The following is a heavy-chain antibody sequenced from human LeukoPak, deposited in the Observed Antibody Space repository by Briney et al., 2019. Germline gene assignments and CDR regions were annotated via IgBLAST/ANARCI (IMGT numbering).Heavy chain of an antibody. V-gene: IGHV3-48*03. D-gene: IGHD6-6*01. CDR3: ARDQLVQSYATMDV. CDR2: ISSSGSTI. CDR1: GFTFSSYE. Sequence: PGGSLRLSCAASGFTFSSYEMKWVRQAPGKGLEWVSYISSSGSTIYYADSVKGRFTISRDNAKNSLYLQMNSLRAEDTAVYYCARDQLVQSYATMDVWGQGTAVTVSS. J-gene: IGHJ6*02.